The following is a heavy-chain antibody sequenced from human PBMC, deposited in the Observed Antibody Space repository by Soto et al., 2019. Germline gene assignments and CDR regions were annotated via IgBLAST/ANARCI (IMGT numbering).Heavy chain of an antibody. D-gene: IGHD1-1*01. CDR1: GYSFTSYW. V-gene: IGHV5-10-1*01. Sequence: GESLKISCKGSGYSFTSYWISWVRQMPGKGLEWMGRIDPSDSYTNYSPSFQGHVTISADKSISTAYLQWSSLKASDTAMYYCARRPYNWNDRYYYGMDVWGQGTTVTVSS. J-gene: IGHJ6*02. CDR3: ARRPYNWNDRYYYGMDV. CDR2: IDPSDSYT.